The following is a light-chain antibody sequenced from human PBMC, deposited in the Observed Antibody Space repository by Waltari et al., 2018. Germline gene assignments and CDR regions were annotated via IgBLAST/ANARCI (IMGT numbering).Light chain of an antibody. V-gene: IGKV3-20*01. J-gene: IGKJ2*01. Sequence: EIVLTQSPGTLSLSPGERATPSCRASQSVRRNSVAWYQQKPRQAPRLLIYGASSRATGIPDRFGGSGSGTDFILTISRLAPEDLAVYYCQQYGNSPGTFGQGTKLQIK. CDR3: QQYGNSPGT. CDR1: QSVRRNS. CDR2: GAS.